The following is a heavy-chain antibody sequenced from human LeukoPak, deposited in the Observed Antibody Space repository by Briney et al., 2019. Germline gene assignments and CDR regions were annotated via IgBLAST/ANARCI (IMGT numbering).Heavy chain of an antibody. CDR1: GYTFTGYY. Sequence: ASVKVSCKASGYTFTGYYMHWVRQAPGQGLEWTGWINPNSGGTNYAQKFQGWVTMTTDTSTSTAYMELRSLRSDDTAVYYCARDCDWLRDYYYYYGMDVWGQGTTVTVSS. V-gene: IGHV1-2*04. CDR2: INPNSGGT. D-gene: IGHD3-9*01. CDR3: ARDCDWLRDYYYYYGMDV. J-gene: IGHJ6*02.